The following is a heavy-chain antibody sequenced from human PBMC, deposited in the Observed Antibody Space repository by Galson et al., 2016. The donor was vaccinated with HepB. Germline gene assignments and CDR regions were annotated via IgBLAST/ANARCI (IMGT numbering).Heavy chain of an antibody. J-gene: IGHJ6*02. Sequence: SETLSLTCTVSGASISGYYLSWVRQPPGKGLEWIGYIYYSGRTNYNPSLKSRVTISVDTSKNQFSLKLSSVTAADTAVYYCARDDSGGWYGFHYVMDVWGQGTPVT. V-gene: IGHV4-59*13. D-gene: IGHD6-19*01. CDR1: GASISGYY. CDR3: ARDDSGGWYGFHYVMDV. CDR2: IYYSGRT.